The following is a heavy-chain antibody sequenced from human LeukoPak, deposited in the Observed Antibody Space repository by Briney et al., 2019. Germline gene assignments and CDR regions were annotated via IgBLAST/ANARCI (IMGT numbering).Heavy chain of an antibody. Sequence: GGSLRLSCAASGFTFSDYYMSWIRQAPGKGLERVSYISSSSSSTNYADSVKGRFTISSDNAKNSLYLQMNSLRAEDTAVYYCARDQVAAAGWFDPWGQGTLVTVSS. CDR3: ARDQVAAAGWFDP. D-gene: IGHD6-13*01. J-gene: IGHJ5*02. CDR2: ISSSSSST. V-gene: IGHV3-11*05. CDR1: GFTFSDYY.